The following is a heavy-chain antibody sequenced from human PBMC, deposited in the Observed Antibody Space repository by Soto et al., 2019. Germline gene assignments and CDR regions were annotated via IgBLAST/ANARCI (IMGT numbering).Heavy chain of an antibody. CDR1: GFNFDDYA. V-gene: IGHV3-9*01. CDR3: TKDIRDYYGSGSTRFDY. Sequence: EVQLVESGGGLVQPGRSLRLSCAASGFNFDDYAMHWVRQAPGKGPEWVSGIRWNGGTTDYADSVKGRFTISRDNAKNSXYLQMNSLRAEDTALYYCTKDIRDYYGSGSTRFDYWGQGTLVTVSS. D-gene: IGHD3-10*01. CDR2: IRWNGGTT. J-gene: IGHJ4*02.